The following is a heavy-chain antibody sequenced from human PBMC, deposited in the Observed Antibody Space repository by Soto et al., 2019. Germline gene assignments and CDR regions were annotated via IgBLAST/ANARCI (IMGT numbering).Heavy chain of an antibody. CDR1: GYTFTSYD. CDR2: MNPNSGNT. CDR3: ARGVITFGGVIAPYYYYYMDV. V-gene: IGHV1-8*01. Sequence: ASVKVSCKASGYTFTSYDINWMRQATGQGLEWMGWMNPNSGNTGYAQKFQGRVTMTRNTSISTAYMELSSLRSEDTAVYYCARGVITFGGVIAPYYYYYMDVWGKGTTVTVSS. J-gene: IGHJ6*03. D-gene: IGHD3-16*01.